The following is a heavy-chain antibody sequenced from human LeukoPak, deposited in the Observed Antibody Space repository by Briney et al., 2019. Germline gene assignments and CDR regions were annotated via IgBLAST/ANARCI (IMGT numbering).Heavy chain of an antibody. D-gene: IGHD1-26*01. CDR1: GFPFSSYW. CDR2: IRHDGSET. J-gene: IGHJ4*02. V-gene: IGHV3-7*01. CDR3: AKNSGDY. Sequence: GGSLRLSCAASGFPFSSYWMSWVRQAPGKGLEWVANIRHDGSETYYVDSLRGRFTISRDNAKNLVYLQMSSLRAEDTAIYYCAKNSGDYWGQGTLVTVSS.